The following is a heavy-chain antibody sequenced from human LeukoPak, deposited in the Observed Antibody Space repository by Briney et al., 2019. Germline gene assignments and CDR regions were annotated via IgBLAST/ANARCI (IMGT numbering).Heavy chain of an antibody. CDR2: IKSKADGETT. Sequence: GGSLRLSCAASGFTFSNTWMSWVRQTPGKGLEWVGHIKSKADGETTDYAAPVKGRFTISRDDSKNTLFLQMNSLKTEDTALYYCTTVGGYCRGGSCYRDFDYWGQGTLVTVSS. D-gene: IGHD2-15*01. J-gene: IGHJ4*02. CDR3: TTVGGYCRGGSCYRDFDY. V-gene: IGHV3-15*01. CDR1: GFTFSNTW.